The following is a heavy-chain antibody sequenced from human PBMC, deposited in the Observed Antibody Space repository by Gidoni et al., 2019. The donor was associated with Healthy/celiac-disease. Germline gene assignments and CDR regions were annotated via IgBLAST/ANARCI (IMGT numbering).Heavy chain of an antibody. Sequence: QVQLQESGPGLVKPSETLSLTCTVSGGSISSYYWSWIRQPPGKGLEWIGYIYYSGSTNYNPSLKSRVTISVDTSKNQFSLKLSSVTAADTAVYYCARYRAARPEASGWFDPWGQGTLVTVSS. CDR3: ARYRAARPEASGWFDP. D-gene: IGHD6-6*01. CDR2: IYYSGST. J-gene: IGHJ5*02. CDR1: GGSISSYY. V-gene: IGHV4-59*01.